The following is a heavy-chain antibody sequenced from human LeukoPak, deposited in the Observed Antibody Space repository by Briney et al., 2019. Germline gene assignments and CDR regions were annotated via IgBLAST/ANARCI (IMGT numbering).Heavy chain of an antibody. CDR1: GFTGSNVW. V-gene: IGHV3-15*01. D-gene: IGHD1/OR15-1a*01. Sequence: GGSRGLGGGGPGFTGSNVWLSWVREGAGDGLEWVGRIKSKTDGGTTDSAAPEKGRFPISRHDSKHTLYLQMPSLKAGATAVYYGVTTSGRYWAKGTLVTVP. J-gene: IGHJ4*02. CDR3: VTTSGRY. CDR2: IKSKTDGGTT.